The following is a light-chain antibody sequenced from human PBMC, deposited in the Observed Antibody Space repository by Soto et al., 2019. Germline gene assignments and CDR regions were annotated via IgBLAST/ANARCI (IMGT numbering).Light chain of an antibody. J-gene: IGLJ3*02. CDR2: SNS. V-gene: IGLV1-40*01. Sequence: QSVLTQPPSVSGAPGQRVTISCTGSSSNIGAGYDVHWYQQLPGTAPNLLIYSNSNRPSGVPDRFSGSTSGTSASLAITGLQAEDEADYYCQSYDSSLSVWVFGGGTQLTVL. CDR1: SSNIGAGYD. CDR3: QSYDSSLSVWV.